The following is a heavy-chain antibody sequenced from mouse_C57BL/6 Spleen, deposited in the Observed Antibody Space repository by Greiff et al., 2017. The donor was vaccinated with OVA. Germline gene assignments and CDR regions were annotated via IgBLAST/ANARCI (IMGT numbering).Heavy chain of an antibody. J-gene: IGHJ4*01. CDR1: GYAFSSSW. D-gene: IGHD2-4*01. Sequence: QVQLQQSGPELVKPGASVKISCKASGYAFSSSWMNWVKQRPGKGLEWIGRIYPGDGDTNYNGKFKGKATLTADKSSSTAYMQLSSLTSEDSAVYFCARGDYDYDGIINYWGQGTSVTVSS. V-gene: IGHV1-82*01. CDR2: IYPGDGDT. CDR3: ARGDYDYDGIINY.